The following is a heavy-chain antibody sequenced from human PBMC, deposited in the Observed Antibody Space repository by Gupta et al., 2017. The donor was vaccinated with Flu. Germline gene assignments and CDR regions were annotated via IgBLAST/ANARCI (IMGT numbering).Heavy chain of an antibody. D-gene: IGHD3-3*01. Sequence: QVQLVESGGGVVQPGRSLRLSCAASGFTFSSYGMHWVRQAPGKGLEWVAVISYDGSNKYYADSVKGRFTISRDNSKNTLYLQMNSLRAEDTAVYYCASSSDDFWSGYHNYWGQGTLVTVYS. CDR1: GFTFSSYG. V-gene: IGHV3-30*03. CDR2: ISYDGSNK. J-gene: IGHJ4*02. CDR3: ASSSDDFWSGYHNY.